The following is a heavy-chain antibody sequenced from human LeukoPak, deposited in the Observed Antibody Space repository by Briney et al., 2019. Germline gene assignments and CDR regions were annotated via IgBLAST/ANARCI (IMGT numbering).Heavy chain of an antibody. J-gene: IGHJ6*03. Sequence: GGSLRLSCAASGFTFSSYAMSWVRQAPGKGLEWVSAISGSGGSTYYADSVKGRFTISRDNTKNTLYLQMNSLRAEDTAVYYCAKGGVVPAAIIQPYYYYMDVWGKGTTVTVSS. CDR3: AKGGVVPAAIIQPYYYYMDV. D-gene: IGHD2-2*01. CDR2: ISGSGGST. CDR1: GFTFSSYA. V-gene: IGHV3-23*01.